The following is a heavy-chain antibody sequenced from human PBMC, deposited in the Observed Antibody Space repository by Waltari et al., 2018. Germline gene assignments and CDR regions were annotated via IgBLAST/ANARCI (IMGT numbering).Heavy chain of an antibody. V-gene: IGHV4-34*01. D-gene: IGHD2-15*01. CDR3: ASSYRLLTGGWLDP. CDR2: INHSVST. Sequence: QVQLQQWGAGLLKPSETLSLTCAVYGGSFSGYYWSWIRQPPGKGLEWIGEINHSVSTNYNPSLKSRVTISVDSSKNQFSLKLSSVTAADTAVYYCASSYRLLTGGWLDPWGQGTLVTVSS. J-gene: IGHJ5*02. CDR1: GGSFSGYY.